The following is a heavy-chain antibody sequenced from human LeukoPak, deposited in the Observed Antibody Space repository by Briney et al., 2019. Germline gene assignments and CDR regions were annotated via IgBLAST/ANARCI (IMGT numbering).Heavy chain of an antibody. Sequence: SGGSLRLSCAASGFTFSSYSMNWVRQAPGKGLEWVSSISSSSSYIYYADSVKGRFTISRDNAKNSLYLQMNSLRAEDTAVYYCARNIWFGEFLESPPDYWGQGTLVTVSS. CDR1: GFTFSSYS. D-gene: IGHD3-10*01. V-gene: IGHV3-21*01. J-gene: IGHJ4*02. CDR2: ISSSSSYI. CDR3: ARNIWFGEFLESPPDY.